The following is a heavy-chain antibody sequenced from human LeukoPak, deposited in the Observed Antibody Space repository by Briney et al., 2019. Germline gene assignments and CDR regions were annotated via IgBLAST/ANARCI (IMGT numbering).Heavy chain of an antibody. CDR3: ARQAVTDAFDI. V-gene: IGHV4-31*03. Sequence: NASETLSLTCTVSGGSISSGGYYWSWIRQHPGKGLEWIGYIYYSGSTYYNPSLKSRVTISVDTSKNQFSLKLSSVTAADTAVYYYARQAVTDAFDIWGQGTMVTVSS. CDR1: GGSISSGGYY. J-gene: IGHJ3*02. D-gene: IGHD4-17*01. CDR2: IYYSGST.